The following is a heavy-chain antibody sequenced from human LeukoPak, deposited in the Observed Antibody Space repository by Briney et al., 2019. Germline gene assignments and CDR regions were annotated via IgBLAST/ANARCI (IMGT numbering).Heavy chain of an antibody. CDR3: ARVPTYYDFWSGPDY. J-gene: IGHJ4*02. CDR2: IYTSGST. V-gene: IGHV4-61*02. CDR1: GGSISSGSYY. D-gene: IGHD3-3*01. Sequence: SETLSLTCTVSGGSISSGSYYWSWIRQPAGKGLEWIGRIYTSGSTNYNPSLKSRVTISVDTSKNQFSLKQSSVTAADTAVYYCARVPTYYDFWSGPDYWGQGTLVTVSS.